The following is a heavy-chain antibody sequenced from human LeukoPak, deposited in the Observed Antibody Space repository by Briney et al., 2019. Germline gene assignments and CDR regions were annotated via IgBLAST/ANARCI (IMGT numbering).Heavy chain of an antibody. J-gene: IGHJ4*02. D-gene: IGHD3-9*01. Sequence: ASVKVSFKTSGYTFTSYGISWVRQAPGQGLEWMGWISGSNGNTKYAQRLQGRVTMTTDTSTSTAYMELRSLRSDDTAVYYCARCLLTGYSIYWGQGTLVTVSS. V-gene: IGHV1-18*01. CDR2: ISGSNGNT. CDR1: GYTFTSYG. CDR3: ARCLLTGYSIY.